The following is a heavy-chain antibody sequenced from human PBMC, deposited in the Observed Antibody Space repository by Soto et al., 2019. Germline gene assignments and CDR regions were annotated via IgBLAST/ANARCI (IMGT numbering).Heavy chain of an antibody. D-gene: IGHD3-3*01. Sequence: ASVKVSCKTSGYNFNTYGINWVRQAPGQGLELMGWISAYDGKTTYEEKFQGRVTMTTDTSTSTAYMELRSLRSDDTAIYYCARDPHEFWTSYWFDPCGQGTPLTVSS. CDR2: ISAYDGKT. CDR1: GYNFNTYG. J-gene: IGHJ5*02. V-gene: IGHV1-18*01. CDR3: ARDPHEFWTSYWFDP.